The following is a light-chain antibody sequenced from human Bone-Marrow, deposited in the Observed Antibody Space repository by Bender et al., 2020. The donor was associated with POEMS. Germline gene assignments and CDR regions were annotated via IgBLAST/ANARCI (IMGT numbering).Light chain of an antibody. CDR3: QAWDTYSVI. Sequence: SYEVTQPPSVSVSPGQTASITCSGDDLGDKYVAWYQQKPGQSPVLVIYQDTKRSSGNPERFSGSNSGNTATLTISGTQAMDEADYYCQAWDTYSVIFGGGTKLTVL. CDR1: DLGDKY. CDR2: QDT. V-gene: IGLV3-1*01. J-gene: IGLJ2*01.